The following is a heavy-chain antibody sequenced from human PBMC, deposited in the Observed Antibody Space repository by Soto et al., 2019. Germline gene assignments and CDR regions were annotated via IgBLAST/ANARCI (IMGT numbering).Heavy chain of an antibody. D-gene: IGHD6-19*01. Sequence: QVQLVESGGGVVQPGRSLRLSCAASGFTFRSYAMHWVRQAPGKGLEWVTVISYDGSNTYYADSVNGRFTISRDNSRTTLYLQMDSLRPEDTAVYYCVGDSSGWPEDCQHWGQGTLVTVSS. CDR1: GFTFRSYA. V-gene: IGHV3-30-3*01. CDR2: ISYDGSNT. J-gene: IGHJ1*01. CDR3: VGDSSGWPEDCQH.